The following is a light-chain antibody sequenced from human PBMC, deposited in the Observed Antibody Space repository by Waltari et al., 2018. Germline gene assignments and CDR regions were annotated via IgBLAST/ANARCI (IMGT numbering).Light chain of an antibody. CDR2: WAS. Sequence: DIVMTQSPDSLAVSLGERVTINCTSSQSVLNTSNNKNCLTWYQQKPGQPPKLLIYWASTRDSGVPDRFSGSGSGTDFTLTITSLQAEDVAVYYCXQYYTSPLTFGGGTKVEIK. CDR3: XQYYTSPLT. J-gene: IGKJ4*01. CDR1: QSVLNTSNNKNC. V-gene: IGKV4-1*01.